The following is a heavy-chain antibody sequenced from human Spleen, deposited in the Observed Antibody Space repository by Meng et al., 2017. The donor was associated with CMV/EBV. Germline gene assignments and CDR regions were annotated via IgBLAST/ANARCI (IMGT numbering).Heavy chain of an antibody. CDR2: IYPDDSDA. CDR3: ARIVAGSSMDV. J-gene: IGHJ6*02. D-gene: IGHD6-19*01. CDR1: GYRFATYW. V-gene: IGHV5-51*01. Sequence: KVSCKGSGYRFATYWIGWVRQMPGKGLEWMGIIYPDDSDARYSPSFQGQVTISADKSINTAYLQWSSLKASDTAMYYCARIVAGSSMDVWGQGTTVTVSS.